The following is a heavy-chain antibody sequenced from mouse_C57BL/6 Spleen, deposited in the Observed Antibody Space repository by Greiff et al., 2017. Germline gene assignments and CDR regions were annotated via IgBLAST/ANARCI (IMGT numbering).Heavy chain of an antibody. CDR2: IYPGDGDT. CDR3: ARSYYDYDWFAY. D-gene: IGHD2-4*01. V-gene: IGHV1-80*01. CDR1: GYAFSSYW. J-gene: IGHJ3*01. Sequence: QVQLQQSGAELVKPGASVKISCKASGYAFSSYWMNWVKQRPGKGLEWIGQIYPGDGDTNYNGKFKGKDTLTADKSSSTAYMQLSSLTSEDSAVYFCARSYYDYDWFAYWGQGTLVTVSA.